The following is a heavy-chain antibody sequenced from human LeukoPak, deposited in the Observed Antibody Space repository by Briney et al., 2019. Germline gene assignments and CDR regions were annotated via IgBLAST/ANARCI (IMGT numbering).Heavy chain of an antibody. V-gene: IGHV3-13*01. D-gene: IGHD6-13*01. Sequence: GGSLRLSCAASGFTFSSYDMHWVRQAKGKGLEWVSAIGTAGDTYYPGSVKGRFTISRENAKNSLYLQMNSLRAGDTAVYYCARVPGIAAAGIGYYYYGMDVWGQGTTVTVSS. CDR1: GFTFSSYD. CDR2: IGTAGDT. J-gene: IGHJ6*02. CDR3: ARVPGIAAAGIGYYYYGMDV.